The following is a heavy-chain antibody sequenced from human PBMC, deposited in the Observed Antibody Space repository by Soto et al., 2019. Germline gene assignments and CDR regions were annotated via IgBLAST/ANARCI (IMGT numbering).Heavy chain of an antibody. J-gene: IGHJ6*02. CDR3: ARVRFGEGGMGV. V-gene: IGHV3-13*01. CDR1: GFTFSSYD. CDR2: IGTAGDT. Sequence: PGGSLRLSCAASGFTFSSYDMYWVRQATGKGLEWVSAIGTAGDTYYPGSVKGRFTVSRENAKNSMYLQMNSLRAGDTAVYYCARVRFGEGGMGVWGQGTTVTVSS. D-gene: IGHD3-10*01.